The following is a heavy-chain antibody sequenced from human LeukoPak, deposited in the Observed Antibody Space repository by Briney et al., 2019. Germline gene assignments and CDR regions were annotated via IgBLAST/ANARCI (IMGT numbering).Heavy chain of an antibody. V-gene: IGHV3-21*01. CDR2: ISSSSSYI. Sequence: GGSLRLSCAASGFAFSSYSMNWVRQAPGKGLEWVSSISSSSSYIYYADSVKGRFTISRDNAKNSLYLQMNSLRAEDTAVYYCASPLSWYSSGWYGYWGQGTLVTVSS. J-gene: IGHJ4*02. D-gene: IGHD6-19*01. CDR1: GFAFSSYS. CDR3: ASPLSWYSSGWYGY.